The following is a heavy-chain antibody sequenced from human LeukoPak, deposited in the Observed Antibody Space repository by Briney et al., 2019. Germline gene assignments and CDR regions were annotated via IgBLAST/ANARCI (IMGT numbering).Heavy chain of an antibody. J-gene: IGHJ4*02. V-gene: IGHV7-4-1*02. CDR3: ATSPGIAAPSGYYFDH. CDR1: GYTFNTYA. Sequence: ASVKVSCKASGYTFNTYAMNWVRQAPGQGPEWMGWINTNTGNPTYAQAFTGRFVFSLDTSVSTAYLQISSLKAEDTAVYYCATSPGIAAPSGYYFDHWGQGTLVTVSS. D-gene: IGHD6-13*01. CDR2: INTNTGNP.